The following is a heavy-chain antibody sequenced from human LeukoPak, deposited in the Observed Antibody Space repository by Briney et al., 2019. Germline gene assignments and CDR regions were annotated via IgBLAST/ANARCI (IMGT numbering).Heavy chain of an antibody. Sequence: PGGSLRLSCAASGFTFSSYWMHWVRQAPGKGLVWVSRINSDGSSTSYADSVKGRFTISRDNAKNTLCLQMNSLRAEDTAVYYCARDLVPAAIFYWFDPWGQGTLVTVSS. CDR3: ARDLVPAAIFYWFDP. CDR2: INSDGSST. D-gene: IGHD2-2*01. V-gene: IGHV3-74*01. J-gene: IGHJ5*02. CDR1: GFTFSSYW.